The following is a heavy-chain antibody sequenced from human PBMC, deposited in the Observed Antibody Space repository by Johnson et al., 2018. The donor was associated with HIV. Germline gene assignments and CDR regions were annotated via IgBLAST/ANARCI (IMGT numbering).Heavy chain of an antibody. D-gene: IGHD1-26*01. Sequence: QMQLVESGGGVARPGGSLRLSCAASGSNFDDYGMSWVRQAPGKGLECVAIIWYDGNNKYYADSVKGRFTISRDNSKNTLYLQMNSLRVEDTAVYYCAKGLGRYYEAFDIWGQGTMVTVSS. J-gene: IGHJ3*02. CDR2: IWYDGNNK. CDR3: AKGLGRYYEAFDI. CDR1: GSNFDDYG. V-gene: IGHV3-33*06.